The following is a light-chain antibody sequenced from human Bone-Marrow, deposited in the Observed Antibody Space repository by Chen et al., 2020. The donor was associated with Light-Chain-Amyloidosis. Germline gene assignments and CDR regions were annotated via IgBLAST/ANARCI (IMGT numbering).Light chain of an antibody. Sequence: SYVLTQPSSVSVAPGQTATIACGGNNIGSTSVHWYQQTPGQAPLLVVYDDIDRPSGIPERLSGSNSGNRATLTISRVEAGDEADYYCQVWDRSSDRPVFGGGTKLTVL. CDR3: QVWDRSSDRPV. CDR2: DDI. CDR1: NIGSTS. J-gene: IGLJ3*02. V-gene: IGLV3-21*02.